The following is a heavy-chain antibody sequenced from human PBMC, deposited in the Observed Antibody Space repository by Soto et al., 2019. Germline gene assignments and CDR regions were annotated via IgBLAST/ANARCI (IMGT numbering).Heavy chain of an antibody. CDR1: GFTFSSYW. CDR3: ASETSLWFGELDAFDI. Sequence: EVQLVESGGGLVQPGGSLRLSCAASGFTFSSYWMSWVRQAPGKGLEWVANIKQDGSEKYYVDSVKGRFTISRDNAKNPLDPQMKSLRAEETAVYYCASETSLWFGELDAFDIWGQGTMVTVSS. D-gene: IGHD3-10*01. V-gene: IGHV3-7*03. CDR2: IKQDGSEK. J-gene: IGHJ3*02.